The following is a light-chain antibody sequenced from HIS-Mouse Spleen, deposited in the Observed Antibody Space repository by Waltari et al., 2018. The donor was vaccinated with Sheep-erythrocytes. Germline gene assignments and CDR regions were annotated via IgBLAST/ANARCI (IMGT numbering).Light chain of an antibody. CDR3: QVWDSSSDHPV. J-gene: IGLJ7*02. V-gene: IGLV3-21*02. CDR1: NIGSKS. Sequence: SYVLTQPPSVSVAPGQTARITCGGNNIGSKSVHWYQQKPGQAPVLVVYEDSDRPSGIHERFAGSNSGNTATLTISRVEAGDEADYYCQVWDSSSDHPVFGGGTQLTAL. CDR2: EDS.